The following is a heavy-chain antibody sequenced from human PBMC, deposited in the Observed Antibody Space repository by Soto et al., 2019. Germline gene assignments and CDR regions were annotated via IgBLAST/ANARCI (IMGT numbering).Heavy chain of an antibody. CDR3: ARDAWYSSSWFHYYYYGMDV. CDR2: ISYDGSNK. V-gene: IGHV3-30-3*01. D-gene: IGHD6-13*01. CDR1: GFTFSSYA. Sequence: QVQLVESGGGVVQPGRSLRLSCAASGFTFSSYAMHWVRQAPGKGLEWVAVISYDGSNKYYADSVKGRFTISRDNSKNTLYLQMNSLRAEDTAVYYCARDAWYSSSWFHYYYYGMDVW. J-gene: IGHJ6*01.